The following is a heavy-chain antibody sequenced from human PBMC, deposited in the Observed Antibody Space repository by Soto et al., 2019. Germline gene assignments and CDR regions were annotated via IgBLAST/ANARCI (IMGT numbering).Heavy chain of an antibody. V-gene: IGHV4-59*01. CDR3: AKTRITSTAATFDP. CDR1: GGSLSTYY. D-gene: IGHD1-20*01. J-gene: IGHJ5*02. CDR2: MSYSGSS. Sequence: KPSETLSLTCTVSGGSLSTYYWSWIRQPPGKGLEWIVYMSYSGSSNYNPSLKSRVTMSVDTSKNQVSLKLSSVTAADTAVYYCAKTRITSTAATFDPWGQGTLVTVSS.